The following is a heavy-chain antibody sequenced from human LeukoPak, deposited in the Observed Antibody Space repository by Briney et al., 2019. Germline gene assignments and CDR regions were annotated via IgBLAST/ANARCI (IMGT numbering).Heavy chain of an antibody. CDR2: MNPNSGGT. Sequence: ASVKVSCKASGYTFTGYYMHWVRQAPGQGLEWMGWMNPNSGGTNYAQKFQGRVTMTRDTSISTAYMELSRLRSDDTAVYYCARAYYDYVWGSYRHDLDVWGQGTTVTVSS. CDR3: ARAYYDYVWGSYRHDLDV. D-gene: IGHD3-16*02. J-gene: IGHJ6*02. CDR1: GYTFTGYY. V-gene: IGHV1-2*02.